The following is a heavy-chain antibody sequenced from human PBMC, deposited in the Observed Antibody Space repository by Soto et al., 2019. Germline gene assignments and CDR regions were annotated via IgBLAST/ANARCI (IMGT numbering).Heavy chain of an antibody. CDR2: IIPIFGTA. V-gene: IGHV1-69*06. D-gene: IGHD2-2*02. CDR3: ARNTLDCSSTSCYTTNGMDV. Sequence: SVKVSCKASGGTFSSYAISWVRQAPGQGLEWMGGIIPIFGTANYAQKFQGRVTITADKSTSTAYMELGSLRSEDTAVYYCARNTLDCSSTSCYTTNGMDVWGQGTTVTVSS. CDR1: GGTFSSYA. J-gene: IGHJ6*02.